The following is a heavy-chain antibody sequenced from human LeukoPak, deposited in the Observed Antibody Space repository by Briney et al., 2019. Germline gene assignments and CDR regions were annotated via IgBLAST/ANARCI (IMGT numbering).Heavy chain of an antibody. J-gene: IGHJ4*02. D-gene: IGHD6-19*01. V-gene: IGHV4-4*07. CDR2: IYTSGIT. CDR3: ARHEYSSGWYRYFDY. Sequence: PSETLSPTCTVSGGSISRYYWSWIRQPAGKGLEWIGRIYTSGITDYNLSLKSRVTMSLDTSKNQFSLKLSSVTAVDTAVYYCARHEYSSGWYRYFDYWGQGTLVTVSS. CDR1: GGSISRYY.